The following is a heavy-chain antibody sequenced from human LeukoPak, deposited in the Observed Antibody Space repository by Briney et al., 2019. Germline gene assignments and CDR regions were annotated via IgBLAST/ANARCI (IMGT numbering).Heavy chain of an antibody. V-gene: IGHV3-21*01. CDR3: ARQGDTAPVP. D-gene: IGHD5-18*01. Sequence: GGSLRLSCAASGFTFSSYSMNWVRQAPGKGLEWVSSISSSSSFIYYADSVKGRFTISRDNAKNSLYLQMNSLRAEDTAVYYCARQGDTAPVPWGQGTLVTVSS. CDR2: ISSSSSFI. CDR1: GFTFSSYS. J-gene: IGHJ5*02.